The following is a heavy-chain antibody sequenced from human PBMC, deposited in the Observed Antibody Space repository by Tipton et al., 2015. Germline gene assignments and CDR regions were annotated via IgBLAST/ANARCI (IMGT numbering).Heavy chain of an antibody. Sequence: SLRLSCATSGFILDHHAMHWVRQAPGKGLEWVSSISGSSLYKSYRDSVKGRFTISRDNAKNSLFLQMNNLTTEDTAVYYCVRDLEGHWGQGTLVTVSS. D-gene: IGHD1-1*01. CDR3: VRDLEGH. CDR1: GFILDHHA. J-gene: IGHJ4*02. V-gene: IGHV3-21*01. CDR2: ISGSSLYK.